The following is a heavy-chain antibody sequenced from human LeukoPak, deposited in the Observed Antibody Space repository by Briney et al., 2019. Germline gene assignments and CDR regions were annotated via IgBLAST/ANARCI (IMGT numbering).Heavy chain of an antibody. V-gene: IGHV1-8*01. CDR3: ARSPSDILTGYYTVYFDY. CDR2: MNPNSGNT. D-gene: IGHD3-9*01. J-gene: IGHJ4*02. CDR1: GYTFTSYD. Sequence: ASVEASCKASGYTFTSYDINWVRQATGQGLEWMGWMNPNSGNTGYAQKFQGRVTMTRNTSISTAYMELSSLRSEDTAVYYCARSPSDILTGYYTVYFDYWGQGTLVTVSS.